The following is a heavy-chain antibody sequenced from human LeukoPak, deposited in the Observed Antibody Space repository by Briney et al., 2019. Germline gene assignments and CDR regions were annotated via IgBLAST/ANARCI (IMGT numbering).Heavy chain of an antibody. V-gene: IGHV3-48*01. D-gene: IGHD6-13*01. J-gene: IGHJ4*02. CDR2: ISSSSSTI. CDR1: GFTFSSYS. Sequence: GGSLRLSCAASGFTFSSYSMNWVRQAPGKGLERVSYISSSSSTIYYADSVKGRFTISRDNAKNSLYLQMNSLRAEDTAVYYCARGPPIAAAGYFDYWGQGTLVTVSS. CDR3: ARGPPIAAAGYFDY.